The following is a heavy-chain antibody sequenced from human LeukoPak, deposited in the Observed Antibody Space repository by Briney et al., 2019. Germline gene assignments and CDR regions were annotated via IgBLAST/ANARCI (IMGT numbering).Heavy chain of an antibody. CDR1: GFIFSSYN. D-gene: IGHD1-20*01. CDR2: IWYDGSNN. CDR3: AMAPNWNPYCVHV. J-gene: IGHJ6*03. V-gene: IGHV3-33*01. Sequence: PGRSLRLSCAASGFIFSSYNMFWVRQAPGKGLEWVAVIWYDGSNNYYAEFVKGRFIISRDTSKNTLYLQMNSLRAEDTAMYYCAMAPNWNPYCVHVWGKGTTVTVSS.